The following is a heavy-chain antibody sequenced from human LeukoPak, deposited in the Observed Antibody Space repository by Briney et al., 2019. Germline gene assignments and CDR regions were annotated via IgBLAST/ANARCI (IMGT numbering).Heavy chain of an antibody. J-gene: IGHJ4*02. V-gene: IGHV3-30*18. CDR2: ISYDGSNK. CDR3: AKDYSAMLT. CDR1: GFTFSSYG. D-gene: IGHD5-18*01. Sequence: GGSLRLSCAASGFTFSSYGMHWVRQAPGKGLEWVAVISYDGSNKYYADSVKGRFTISRDNSKNTLYLQMNSLRAEDTAVYYCAKDYSAMLTWGQGTLVTVSS.